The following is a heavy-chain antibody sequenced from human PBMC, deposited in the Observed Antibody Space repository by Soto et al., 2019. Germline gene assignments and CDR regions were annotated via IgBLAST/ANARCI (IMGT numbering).Heavy chain of an antibody. J-gene: IGHJ4*02. D-gene: IGHD1-26*01. CDR1: GDSISSSRYS. V-gene: IGHV4-39*02. Sequence: QLQLQESGPGLVKPSETLSLTCTVSGDSISSSRYSWGWIRQPPGKGLEWIGSIYYSGSTYYNPSLKCPVTISVDTSKSQFSLKLSSVTAADTAVYYCAREVVGATTKTGMRIDYWGQGTLVTVSS. CDR2: IYYSGST. CDR3: AREVVGATTKTGMRIDY.